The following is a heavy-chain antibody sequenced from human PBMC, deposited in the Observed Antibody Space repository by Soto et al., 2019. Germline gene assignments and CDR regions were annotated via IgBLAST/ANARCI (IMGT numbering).Heavy chain of an antibody. D-gene: IGHD4-17*01. CDR2: ISYDGSNK. Sequence: GGSLRLSCAASGFTFSNYAMHWVRQAPGKGLEWVAVISYDGSNKYYADSVKGRFTISRDNSKNTLYLQMNSLRAEDTAVYYCARAPTTVTTAYYFDYWGQGPLFTVSS. CDR3: ARAPTTVTTAYYFDY. J-gene: IGHJ4*02. CDR1: GFTFSNYA. V-gene: IGHV3-30-3*01.